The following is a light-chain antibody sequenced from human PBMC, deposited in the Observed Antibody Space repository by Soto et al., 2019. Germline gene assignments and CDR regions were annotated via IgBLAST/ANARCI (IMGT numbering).Light chain of an antibody. CDR3: QQLNSFPLT. V-gene: IGKV1-9*01. CDR1: QGISSY. CDR2: AAS. Sequence: DIQMTQSPSSLSGSVGDRVTITCRASQGISSYLAWYQQAPGKAPKFLIYAASTLQTGVPSRFSGGGSGTDFTLTISSLQPEDFATYYCQQLNSFPLTFGGGTKVDIK. J-gene: IGKJ4*01.